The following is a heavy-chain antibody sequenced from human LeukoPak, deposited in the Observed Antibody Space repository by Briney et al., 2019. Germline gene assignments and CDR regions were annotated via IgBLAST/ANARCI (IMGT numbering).Heavy chain of an antibody. D-gene: IGHD6-19*01. V-gene: IGHV5-51*01. J-gene: IGHJ4*02. CDR2: IYPGDSDT. CDR1: GSRFTSYW. CDR3: ARQAVAGTGDY. Sequence: GESLKISFKGSGSRFTSYWIGWVRPMPGKGLEWMGIIYPGDSDTRYSPSFQGQVTISADKSISTAYLQWSSLKASDTAMYYCARQAVAGTGDYWGQGTLVTVSS.